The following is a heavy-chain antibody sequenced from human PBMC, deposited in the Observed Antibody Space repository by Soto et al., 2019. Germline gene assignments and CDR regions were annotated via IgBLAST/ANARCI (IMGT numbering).Heavy chain of an antibody. CDR1: GFSLTTSGVG. D-gene: IGHD6-6*01. J-gene: IGHJ4*02. V-gene: IGHV2-5*02. Sequence: QITLKESGPTLVKPTQTLTLTCTFSGFSLTTSGVGVGWIRQPPGKALEWLALIYWDDDKRYSSSLNSRLTITKDTSKNQVVLTMTNMDPVDTATYYCAHSRPPRLLDYWGQGTLVTVSS. CDR3: AHSRPPRLLDY. CDR2: IYWDDDK.